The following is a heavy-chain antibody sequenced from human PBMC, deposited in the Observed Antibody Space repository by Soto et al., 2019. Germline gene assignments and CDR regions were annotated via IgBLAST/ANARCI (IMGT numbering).Heavy chain of an antibody. V-gene: IGHV3-74*01. D-gene: IGHD2-2*01. Sequence: EVQLVESGGGLVQPGGSLRLSCAASGFTFSSYWMHWVRQAPGKGLVWVSRINNDGSSTSYADSVKGRFTISRDNAKNTLYLQMNSRRAEDTAVYYCARLGGYCSSTSCYAYYYYYMDVWGKGTTVTVSS. J-gene: IGHJ6*03. CDR1: GFTFSSYW. CDR2: INNDGSST. CDR3: ARLGGYCSSTSCYAYYYYYMDV.